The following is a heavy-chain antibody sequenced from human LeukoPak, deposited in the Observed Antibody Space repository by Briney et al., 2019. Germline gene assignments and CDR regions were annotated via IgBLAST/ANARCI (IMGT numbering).Heavy chain of an antibody. CDR3: ARGNGYGDSPFDY. D-gene: IGHD4-17*01. CDR2: IKQDGSEK. J-gene: IGHJ4*02. CDR1: GFTFSSHW. V-gene: IGHV3-7*01. Sequence: GGSLRLSCAASGFTFSSHWMSWVRQAPGKGLEWVANIKQDGSEKYYVDSVKGRFTISRDNAKNSLCLQMNSLRAEDTAVYYCARGNGYGDSPFDYWGQGTLVTVSS.